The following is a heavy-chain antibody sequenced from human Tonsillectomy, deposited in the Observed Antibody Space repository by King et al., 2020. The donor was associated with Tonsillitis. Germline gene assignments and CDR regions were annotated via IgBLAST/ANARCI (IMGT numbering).Heavy chain of an antibody. CDR2: ISGSGGST. CDR3: AKVSIAVAGNAEYFQH. Sequence: VQLMESGGGLVKPGGSLRLSCAASGFTFSSYAMSWVRQAPGKGLEWVSAISGSGGSTYYADSVKGRFTISRDNSKNTLYLQMNSLRAEDTAVYYCAKVSIAVAGNAEYFQHWGQGTLVTVSS. J-gene: IGHJ1*01. CDR1: GFTFSSYA. D-gene: IGHD6-19*01. V-gene: IGHV3-23*01.